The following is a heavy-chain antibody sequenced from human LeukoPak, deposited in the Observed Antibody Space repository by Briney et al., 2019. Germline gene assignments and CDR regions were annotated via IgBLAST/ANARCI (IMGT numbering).Heavy chain of an antibody. V-gene: IGHV6-1*01. Sequence: SQTLSLTCAISGDSVSSNSAAWNWIRQSPSRGLEWLGRTYYRSKWYNDYAVSVKSQITINPDTSKNQFSLQLNSVTPEDTAVYYCARRTTMVRGVIIGDNDAFDIWGQGTMVTVSS. J-gene: IGHJ3*02. CDR2: TYYRSKWYN. D-gene: IGHD3-10*01. CDR1: GDSVSSNSAA. CDR3: ARRTTMVRGVIIGDNDAFDI.